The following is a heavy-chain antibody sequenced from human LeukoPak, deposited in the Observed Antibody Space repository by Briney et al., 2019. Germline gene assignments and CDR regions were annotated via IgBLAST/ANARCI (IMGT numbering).Heavy chain of an antibody. CDR3: AKENYCSGGSCYRSSRLRGAFDI. CDR2: IRYDGSNK. V-gene: IGHV3-30*02. Sequence: GGSLRLSCAASGFTFSSYGMHWVRQAPGKGLEWVAFIRYDGSNKYYADSVKARFTISRDNSKNTLYLQMNSLRAEDTAVYYCAKENYCSGGSCYRSSRLRGAFDIWGQGTMVTVSS. D-gene: IGHD2-15*01. CDR1: GFTFSSYG. J-gene: IGHJ3*02.